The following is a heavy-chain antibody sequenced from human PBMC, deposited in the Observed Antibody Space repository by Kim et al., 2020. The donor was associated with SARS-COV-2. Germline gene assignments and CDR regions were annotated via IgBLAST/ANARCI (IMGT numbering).Heavy chain of an antibody. V-gene: IGHV1-3*01. CDR1: GYTFTSYA. CDR3: ARGHYDILPGYYGGLGY. Sequence: ASVKVSCKASGYTFTSYAMHWVRQAPGQRLGWMGWINAGNGNTKYSQKFQGRVTITRDTSASTAYMELSSLRSEDTAVYYCARGHYDILPGYYGGLGYWGQGPLVTVSS. D-gene: IGHD3-9*01. J-gene: IGHJ4*02. CDR2: INAGNGNT.